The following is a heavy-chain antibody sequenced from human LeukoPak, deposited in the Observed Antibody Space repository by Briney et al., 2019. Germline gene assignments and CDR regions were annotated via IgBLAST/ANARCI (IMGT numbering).Heavy chain of an antibody. Sequence: SETLSLTCTVSGYSISSGYYWGWIRQPPGKGLEWIGSIYHSGSTYYNPSLKSRVTISVDTSKNQFSLKLSSVTAADTAVYYCARSYYDSSGYYHNNWFDPWGQGTLVTVSS. CDR1: GYSISSGYY. J-gene: IGHJ5*02. V-gene: IGHV4-38-2*02. CDR3: ARSYYDSSGYYHNNWFDP. D-gene: IGHD3-22*01. CDR2: IYHSGST.